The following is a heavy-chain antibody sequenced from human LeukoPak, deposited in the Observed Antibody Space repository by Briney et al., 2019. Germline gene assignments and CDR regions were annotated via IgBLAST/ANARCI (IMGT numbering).Heavy chain of an antibody. CDR3: ARSPHILTGENFDF. D-gene: IGHD3-9*01. CDR1: GYTFTDDY. J-gene: IGHJ4*02. V-gene: IGHV1-2*02. Sequence: ASVKVSCKASGYTFTDDYIHWVRQAPGQGLEWMGWINVNSGGTNYAQKFYARVTMTRDTSISTAYMELSRLRSDDAAVFYCARSPHILTGENFDFWGQGTLVTVSS. CDR2: INVNSGGT.